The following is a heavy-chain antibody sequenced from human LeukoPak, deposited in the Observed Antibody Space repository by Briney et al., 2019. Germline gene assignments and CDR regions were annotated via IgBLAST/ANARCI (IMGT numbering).Heavy chain of an antibody. D-gene: IGHD2-2*01. J-gene: IGHJ4*02. CDR2: ISGSGGST. CDR3: AKLGKRVPVALFDY. V-gene: IGHV3-23*01. Sequence: GGSLRLSCAASGFTFSSYAMSWVRQAPGKGLEWVSAISGSGGSTYYADSVKGRFTISRDNSKNTLYLQMNNLRAEDTAVYYCAKLGKRVPVALFDYWGQGTLVTVSS. CDR1: GFTFSSYA.